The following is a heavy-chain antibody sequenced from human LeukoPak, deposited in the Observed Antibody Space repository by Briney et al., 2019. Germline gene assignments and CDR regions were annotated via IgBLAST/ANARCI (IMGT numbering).Heavy chain of an antibody. V-gene: IGHV3-66*01. J-gene: IGHJ4*02. CDR3: ARVISSWFDY. CDR1: GFTVSSNH. CDR2: IYSGRST. Sequence: GGSLRLSCAASGFTVSSNHMSWVRKAPGKGLEWVSVIYSGRSTYYGDSVKGRFTISRDNSKNTLYLQMNSLRAEDTAVYYCARVISSWFDYWGQGTLVTVSS. D-gene: IGHD6-13*01.